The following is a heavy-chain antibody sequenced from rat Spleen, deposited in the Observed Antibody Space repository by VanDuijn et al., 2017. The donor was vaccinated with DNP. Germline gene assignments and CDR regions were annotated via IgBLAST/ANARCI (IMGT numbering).Heavy chain of an antibody. CDR2: INSAGST. D-gene: IGHD1-3*01. CDR1: GYSITRSYR. J-gene: IGHJ2*01. V-gene: IGHV3-3*01. CDR3: ARPYGGHRDYFDY. Sequence: EVQLQESGPGLVKPSQSLSLTCSVTGYSITRSYRWNWIRKFPGDKLEWMGSINSAGSTNYNPSLRGRISITRDTSKNQLFLQVNSVNTEDTATYFCARPYGGHRDYFDYWGQGVMVTVSS.